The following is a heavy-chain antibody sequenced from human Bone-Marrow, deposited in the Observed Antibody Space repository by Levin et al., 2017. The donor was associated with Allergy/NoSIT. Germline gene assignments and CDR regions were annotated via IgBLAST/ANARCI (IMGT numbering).Heavy chain of an antibody. CDR1: GFTFSSYS. CDR3: ARVRPTGPRTTVPAAAGRYGMDV. V-gene: IGHV3-21*01. J-gene: IGHJ6*02. CDR2: ISSSSSYI. Sequence: GESLKISCAASGFTFSSYSMNWVRQAPGKGLEWVSSISSSSSYIYYADSVKGRFTISRDNAKNSLYLQMNSLRAEDTAVYYCARVRPTGPRTTVPAAAGRYGMDVWGQGTTVTVSS. D-gene: IGHD2-2*01.